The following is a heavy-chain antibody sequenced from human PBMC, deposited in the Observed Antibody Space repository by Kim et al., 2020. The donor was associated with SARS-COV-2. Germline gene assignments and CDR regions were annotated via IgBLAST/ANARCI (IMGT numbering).Heavy chain of an antibody. Sequence: GGSLRLSCAASGFTFSSYGMHWVRQAPGKGLEWVAVIWYDGSNKYYADSVKGRFTISRDNSKNTLYLQMNSLRAEDTAVYYCAKDLGDYGDCFDYWGQGTLVTVSS. J-gene: IGHJ4*02. D-gene: IGHD4-17*01. CDR3: AKDLGDYGDCFDY. CDR1: GFTFSSYG. CDR2: IWYDGSNK. V-gene: IGHV3-33*06.